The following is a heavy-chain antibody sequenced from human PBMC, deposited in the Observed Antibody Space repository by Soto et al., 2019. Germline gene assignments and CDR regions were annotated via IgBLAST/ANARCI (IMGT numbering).Heavy chain of an antibody. CDR3: ARDRNGYDYFDY. D-gene: IGHD5-12*01. CDR2: IYYSGST. CDR1: GGSISSYY. V-gene: IGHV4-59*01. J-gene: IGHJ4*02. Sequence: SETLSLTCTVSGGSISSYYWSWIRQPPGKGLEWIGYIYYSGSTNYNPSLKSRVTISVDTSKNQFSLKLSSVTAADTAVYYCARDRNGYDYFDYWGQGTLVTVSS.